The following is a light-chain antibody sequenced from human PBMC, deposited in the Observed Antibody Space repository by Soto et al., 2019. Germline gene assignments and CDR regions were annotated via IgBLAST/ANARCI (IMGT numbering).Light chain of an antibody. CDR3: ASWDDSLNGVV. CDR1: SSNIGNNA. Sequence: QSVLTQPPSVSAAPRQRVTISCSGSSSNIGNNAVNWYQQLPGKAPRVLIYYNDLLSSGVSDRFSGSKSGTSASLAISALQSEDEADYYCASWDDSLNGVVFGGGTKLTVL. V-gene: IGLV1-36*01. CDR2: YND. J-gene: IGLJ2*01.